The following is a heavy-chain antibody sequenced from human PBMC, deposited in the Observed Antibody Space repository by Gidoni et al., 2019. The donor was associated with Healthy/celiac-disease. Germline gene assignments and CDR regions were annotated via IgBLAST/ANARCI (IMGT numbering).Heavy chain of an antibody. CDR3: AREFPRWVVAATGGDY. Sequence: QVQLVPSGAEVKKPGASVKVSCKASGYTFTSYGISWVRQAPGQGLEWMGWISAYNGNTNYAQKLQGRVTMTTDTSTSTAYMELRSLRSDDTAVYYCAREFPRWVVAATGGDYWGQGTLVTVSS. V-gene: IGHV1-18*01. CDR1: GYTFTSYG. D-gene: IGHD2-15*01. CDR2: ISAYNGNT. J-gene: IGHJ4*02.